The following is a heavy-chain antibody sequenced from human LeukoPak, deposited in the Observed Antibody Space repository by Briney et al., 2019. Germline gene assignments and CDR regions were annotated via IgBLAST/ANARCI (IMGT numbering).Heavy chain of an antibody. CDR1: GGSISSYY. CDR2: IYTSGST. J-gene: IGHJ6*03. CDR3: AREAVTTWGYYYYMDV. Sequence: SETLSLTCSVSGGSISSYYWSWIRQPAGKGLEWIGRIYTSGSTNYNPSLKSRVTMSVDTSKNQFSLKLSSVTAADTAVYYCAREAVTTWGYYYYMDVWGKGTTVTISS. V-gene: IGHV4-4*07. D-gene: IGHD4-17*01.